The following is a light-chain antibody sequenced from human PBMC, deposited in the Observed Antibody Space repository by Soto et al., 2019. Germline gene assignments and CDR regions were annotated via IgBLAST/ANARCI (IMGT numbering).Light chain of an antibody. CDR2: KAS. Sequence: DIQMTQSPSTLSASVGDRVTITCRASQSISSWLAWYQQKAGKAPKVLIYKASSLQSGVPSRFSGTGSGTEFTLTISSLQPEDFATYYCLQHNSYPPTFGQGTRLEIK. J-gene: IGKJ5*01. CDR3: LQHNSYPPT. CDR1: QSISSW. V-gene: IGKV1-5*03.